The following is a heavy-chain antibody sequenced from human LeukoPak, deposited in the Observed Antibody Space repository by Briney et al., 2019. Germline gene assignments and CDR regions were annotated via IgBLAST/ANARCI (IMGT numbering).Heavy chain of an antibody. J-gene: IGHJ4*02. D-gene: IGHD6-13*01. CDR3: ARGKIAAAAPGYFDY. V-gene: IGHV4-34*01. Sequence: PSETLSLTCAVYGGSFSGYYWSWIRQPPGKGLEWIGEINHSGSTNYNPSLKSRVTISVDTSKNQFSPKLSSVTAADTAVYYCARGKIAAAAPGYFDYWGQGTLVTVSS. CDR1: GGSFSGYY. CDR2: INHSGST.